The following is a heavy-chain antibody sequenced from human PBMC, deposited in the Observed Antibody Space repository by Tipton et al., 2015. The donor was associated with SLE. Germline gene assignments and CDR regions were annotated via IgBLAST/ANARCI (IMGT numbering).Heavy chain of an antibody. Sequence: TLSLTCAVYGESFSGYSWSWIRQPPGKGLEWIGEIDHFGNTNYNPSLKSRVTVSVDTSKNQFSLKLSSVTAADTAVYYCARVSGGIAYMDVWGKGTTVTFSS. V-gene: IGHV4-34*01. CDR2: IDHFGNT. D-gene: IGHD6-13*01. CDR3: ARVSGGIAYMDV. J-gene: IGHJ6*03. CDR1: GESFSGYS.